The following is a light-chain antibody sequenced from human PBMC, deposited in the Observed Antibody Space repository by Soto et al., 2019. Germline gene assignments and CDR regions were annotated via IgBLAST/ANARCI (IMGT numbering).Light chain of an antibody. CDR1: SSDIGAYNY. Sequence: QSVLTQPASVSGSPGQSITISCTGTSSDIGAYNYVSWYQHHPGKAPKFIIYDVSNRPSGVSDRFSGSKSGNTASLTISWLQAEDDADYYCNSYTSSSTYVFGTGTKVTVL. CDR3: NSYTSSSTYV. CDR2: DVS. V-gene: IGLV2-14*03. J-gene: IGLJ1*01.